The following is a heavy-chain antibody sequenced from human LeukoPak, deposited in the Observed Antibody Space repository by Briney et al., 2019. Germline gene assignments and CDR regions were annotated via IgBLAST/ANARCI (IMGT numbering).Heavy chain of an antibody. CDR1: GGSISSGGYS. CDR2: IYHSGST. CDR3: ARAPGYGSGSYFDY. Sequence: SETLSLTCAVSGGSISSGGYSWSWIRQPPGKGLEWIGYIYHSGSTYYNPSLKSRVTISVDRSKSQFSLKLSSVTAADTAVYYCARAPGYGSGSYFDYWGQGTLVTVSS. V-gene: IGHV4-30-2*01. D-gene: IGHD3-10*01. J-gene: IGHJ4*02.